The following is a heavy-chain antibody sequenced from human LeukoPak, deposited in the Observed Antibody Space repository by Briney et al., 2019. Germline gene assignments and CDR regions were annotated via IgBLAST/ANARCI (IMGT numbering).Heavy chain of an antibody. CDR3: ARESGKFDY. CDR2: ISGDGVST. J-gene: IGHJ4*02. V-gene: IGHV3-43*02. CDR1: GLPIADFA. Sequence: GGSLRLSCVASGLPIADFAMHWVRQAPGKGLEWVSLISGDGVSTFYADSVKGRFSISRDNSKNSLSLEMNSLRTEDTAMYYCARESGKFDYWGQGTPVAVSS.